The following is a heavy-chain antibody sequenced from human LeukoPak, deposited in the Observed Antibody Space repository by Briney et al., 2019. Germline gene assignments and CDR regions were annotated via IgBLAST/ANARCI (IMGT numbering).Heavy chain of an antibody. Sequence: QPGGSLRLSCAASGFTFSSYAMSWVRQAPGKGLEWVSVIYSGGSTYYADSVKGRFTISRDNSKNTLYLQMNSLRAEDTAVYYCARDGSYSGSYSPWGQGTLVTVSS. D-gene: IGHD1-26*01. V-gene: IGHV3-53*01. CDR3: ARDGSYSGSYSP. CDR2: IYSGGST. J-gene: IGHJ5*02. CDR1: GFTFSSYA.